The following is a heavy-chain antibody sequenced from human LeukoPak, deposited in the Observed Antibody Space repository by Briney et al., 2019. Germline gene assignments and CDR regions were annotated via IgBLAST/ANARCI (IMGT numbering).Heavy chain of an antibody. CDR3: AKEAGYSGYDYPDY. CDR1: GFTFSSYA. CDR2: ISGSAYST. V-gene: IGHV3-23*01. J-gene: IGHJ4*02. D-gene: IGHD5-12*01. Sequence: PGGSLRLSCAASGFTFSSYAMSWVRQAPGKGLEWVSGISGSAYSTYYADSVQGRFTISRDNSKNTLYLQMNSLRAEDTAVYYCAKEAGYSGYDYPDYWGQGTLVSVSS.